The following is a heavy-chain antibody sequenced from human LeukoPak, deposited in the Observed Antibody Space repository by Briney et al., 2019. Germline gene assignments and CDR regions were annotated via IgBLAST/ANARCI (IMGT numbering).Heavy chain of an antibody. Sequence: SETLSLTCTVSGGSISSSSYYWGWIRQPPGKGLDWIGSIYYSGSTYYNPSLKSRFTISVDTSKNQFSPKLSSVTAADTAVYYCVNYYDSSDYQQPNHFDYWGQGTLVTVSS. CDR2: IYYSGST. CDR3: VNYYDSSDYQQPNHFDY. D-gene: IGHD3-22*01. CDR1: GGSISSSSYY. J-gene: IGHJ4*02. V-gene: IGHV4-39*01.